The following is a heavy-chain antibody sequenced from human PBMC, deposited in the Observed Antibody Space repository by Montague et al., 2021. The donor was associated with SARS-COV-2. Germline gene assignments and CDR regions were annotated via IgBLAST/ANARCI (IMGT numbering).Heavy chain of an antibody. CDR1: GGSISSYY. V-gene: IGHV4-59*01. Sequence: ETLSLTCTVSGGSISSYYWSWIRQPPGKGLEWIGYIYYSGSTNXNPSLKSRVTISVDTSKNQFSLKLSSVTAADTAVYYCARDSGGSSPEDWLGFDPWGQGTLVTASS. D-gene: IGHD2-15*01. CDR3: ARDSGGSSPEDWLGFDP. J-gene: IGHJ5*02. CDR2: IYYSGST.